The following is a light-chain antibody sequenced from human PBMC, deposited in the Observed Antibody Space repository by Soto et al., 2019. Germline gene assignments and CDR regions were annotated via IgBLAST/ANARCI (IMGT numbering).Light chain of an antibody. J-gene: IGKJ1*01. Sequence: DIQMTQSPSSLSASVGDRVTITCRASQSISSYLNWYQQKPGKAPKLLIYAASSLQSGVPSRFSCGGSGTDFTLTISSLQPEDFATYYCQQSYSTPKTFGQGTKVEIK. CDR1: QSISSY. V-gene: IGKV1-39*01. CDR2: AAS. CDR3: QQSYSTPKT.